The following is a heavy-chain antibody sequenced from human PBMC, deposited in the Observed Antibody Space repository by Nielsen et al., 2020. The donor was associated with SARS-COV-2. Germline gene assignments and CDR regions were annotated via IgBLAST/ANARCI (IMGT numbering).Heavy chain of an antibody. Sequence: LSLTCTVSGGSISSGGYYWSWIRQAPGKGLEWVSYISSSGSTIYYADSVKGRFTISRDNAKNSLYLQMNSLRAEDTAVYYCARDMARDGYNYRDYWGQGTLVTVSS. D-gene: IGHD5-24*01. CDR2: ISSSGSTI. J-gene: IGHJ4*02. CDR3: ARDMARDGYNYRDY. CDR1: GGSISSGGYY. V-gene: IGHV3-11*01.